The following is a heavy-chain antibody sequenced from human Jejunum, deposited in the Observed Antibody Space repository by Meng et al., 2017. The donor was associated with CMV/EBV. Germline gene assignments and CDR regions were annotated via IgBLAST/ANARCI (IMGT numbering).Heavy chain of an antibody. CDR3: ARDSGGYGLDVFDV. CDR2: IYYSGTT. J-gene: IGHJ3*01. D-gene: IGHD2-15*01. Sequence: GGSISSSDYFWGWIRQPPGKGLEWIGSIYYSGTTYYNPSLKSRLTISLDTSKNQFSLRLSSVTAADTAVYYCARDSGGYGLDVFDVWGQGTMVTVSS. V-gene: IGHV4-39*07. CDR1: GGSISSSDYF.